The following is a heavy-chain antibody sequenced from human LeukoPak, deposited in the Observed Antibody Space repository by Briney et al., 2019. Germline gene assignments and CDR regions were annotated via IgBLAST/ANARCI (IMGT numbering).Heavy chain of an antibody. CDR2: IDKEGSEK. CDR1: GFTFSKYW. V-gene: IGHV3-7*01. J-gene: IGHJ4*02. D-gene: IGHD3-10*01. CDR3: ATYTQYFGAPGTDY. Sequence: GGSLRLSCAVAGFTFSKYWMRWVRQAPGKGLEWVASIDKEGSEKRYMDSVKGRFTISRDNAKNSVYLQMTSLGAEDTARYYCATYTQYFGAPGTDYWGEGTLVTVSS.